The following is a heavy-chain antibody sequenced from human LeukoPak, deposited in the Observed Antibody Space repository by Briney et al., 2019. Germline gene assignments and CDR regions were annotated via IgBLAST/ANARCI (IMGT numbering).Heavy chain of an antibody. D-gene: IGHD5-18*01. J-gene: IGHJ4*02. CDR1: GGSFSGYY. CDR2: INHSGST. V-gene: IGHV4-34*01. Sequence: SETLSLTCAVYGGSFSGYYWSWIRQPPGKGLEWIGEINHSGSTNYNPSLKSRVTISVDTSKNQFSLKLSSVTAADTAVYYCAREGGGYSYGYGLGYWGQGTLVTVSS. CDR3: AREGGGYSYGYGLGY.